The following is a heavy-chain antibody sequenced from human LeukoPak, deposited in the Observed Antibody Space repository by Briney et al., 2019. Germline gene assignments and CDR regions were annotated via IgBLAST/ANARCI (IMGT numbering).Heavy chain of an antibody. J-gene: IGHJ4*02. V-gene: IGHV3-23*01. D-gene: IGHD3/OR15-3a*01. Sequence: PGGSLRLSCAASGFTFSSFAMNWVRQAPGKGLEWVSSISGSGGRTYYADSVRGRFTVSRDNSKNTLYLQMHSLRAEDTAVYYCARTGLGMYSFDSWGQGTLVTVSS. CDR2: ISGSGGRT. CDR3: ARTGLGMYSFDS. CDR1: GFTFSSFA.